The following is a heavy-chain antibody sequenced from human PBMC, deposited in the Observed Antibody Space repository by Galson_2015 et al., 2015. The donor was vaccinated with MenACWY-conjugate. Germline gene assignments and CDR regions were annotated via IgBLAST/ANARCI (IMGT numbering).Heavy chain of an antibody. D-gene: IGHD2/OR15-2a*01. V-gene: IGHV3-74*01. Sequence: SLRLSCAASGFTFSNYWMHWVRQTPGKGLVWVSRINRDGTSTTYADSVKGRFTISRDNAKNTLILQMNSLRVEDTAVYYCTRDRKGLIASVTSNWFDPWGQGTLVTVSS. CDR2: INRDGTST. J-gene: IGHJ5*02. CDR1: GFTFSNYW. CDR3: TRDRKGLIASVTSNWFDP.